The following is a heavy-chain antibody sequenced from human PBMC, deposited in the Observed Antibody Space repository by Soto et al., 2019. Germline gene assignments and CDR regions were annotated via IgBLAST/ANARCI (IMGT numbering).Heavy chain of an antibody. Sequence: ASVKVSCKASGYTFTSYGISWVRQAPGQGLEWMGWISAYNGNTNYAQKLQGRVTMTTDTSTSTAYMELRSLRSDDTAVYYCARTSLRGTYYGDYDRGDYWGQGTLVTVSS. V-gene: IGHV1-18*01. CDR1: GYTFTSYG. D-gene: IGHD4-17*01. CDR3: ARTSLRGTYYGDYDRGDY. J-gene: IGHJ4*02. CDR2: ISAYNGNT.